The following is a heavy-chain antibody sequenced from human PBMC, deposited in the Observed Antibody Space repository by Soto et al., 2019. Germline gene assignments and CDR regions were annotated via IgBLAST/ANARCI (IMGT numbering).Heavy chain of an antibody. D-gene: IGHD2-8*01. Sequence: QVQLVESGGGVVQPGRSLRLSCAASGFTFSSYAMHWVRQAPGKGLEWVAVISYDGSNKYYADSVKGRFTISRDNSKNTLYLQMNSLRAEDTAVYYCARDIVLMLYAPGNYWGQGTLVTVSS. CDR3: ARDIVLMLYAPGNY. J-gene: IGHJ4*02. CDR1: GFTFSSYA. CDR2: ISYDGSNK. V-gene: IGHV3-30-3*01.